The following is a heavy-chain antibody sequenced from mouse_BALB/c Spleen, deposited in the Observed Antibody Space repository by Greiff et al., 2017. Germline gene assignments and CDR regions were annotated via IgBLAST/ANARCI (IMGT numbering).Heavy chain of an antibody. V-gene: IGHV2-2*02. CDR2: IWSGGST. CDR1: GFSLTSYG. J-gene: IGHJ3*01. Sequence: VQLQQSGPGLVQPSQSLSITCTVSGFSLTSYGVHWVRQSPGKGLEWLGVIWSGGSTDYNAAFISRLSISKDNSKSQVFFKMNSLQANDTAIYYCAISYGYWFAYWGQGTLVTVSA. D-gene: IGHD1-2*01. CDR3: AISYGYWFAY.